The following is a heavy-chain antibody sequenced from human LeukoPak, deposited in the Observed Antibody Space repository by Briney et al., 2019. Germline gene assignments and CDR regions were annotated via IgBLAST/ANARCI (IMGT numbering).Heavy chain of an antibody. D-gene: IGHD3-10*01. CDR1: GFTLSSYS. CDR2: ISSSSTVI. Sequence: GGSLRLSCAASGFTLSSYSANWVRQAPGKGLEWVSYISSSSTVIYYADSVRGRFTISRDNAKNPLYLQMNGLRAEDTAVYYCAGGGEYLLDYWGLGTLVTVSS. V-gene: IGHV3-48*04. J-gene: IGHJ4*02. CDR3: AGGGEYLLDY.